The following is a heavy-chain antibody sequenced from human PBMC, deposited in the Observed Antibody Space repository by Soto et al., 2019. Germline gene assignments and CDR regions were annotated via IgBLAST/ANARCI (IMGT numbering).Heavy chain of an antibody. CDR3: AKALGELSPESYDY. D-gene: IGHD3-16*02. CDR2: NSYDGSNK. Sequence: GGSLRLSCAASGFSFSSFGMHWVRQVPGKGLEWVAFNSYDGSNKYYADSVKGRFTISRDSSEKTLYLQMNSLRPEDTAVYYCAKALGELSPESYDYWGQGTLVTVSS. CDR1: GFSFSSFG. J-gene: IGHJ4*02. V-gene: IGHV3-30*18.